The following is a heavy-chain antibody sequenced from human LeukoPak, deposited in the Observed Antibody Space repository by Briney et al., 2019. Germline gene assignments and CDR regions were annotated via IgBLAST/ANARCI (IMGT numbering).Heavy chain of an antibody. J-gene: IGHJ6*03. CDR2: INHSGST. Sequence: SETLSLTCAVYGGSFSGYYWSWIRQPPGKGLEWIGEINHSGSTNYNPSLKSRVTISGDTSKNQFSLKLSSVTAADTAVYYCARAPSMVRGVKHYYYYYMDVWGKGTTVTVSS. CDR1: GGSFSGYY. V-gene: IGHV4-34*01. D-gene: IGHD3-10*01. CDR3: ARAPSMVRGVKHYYYYYMDV.